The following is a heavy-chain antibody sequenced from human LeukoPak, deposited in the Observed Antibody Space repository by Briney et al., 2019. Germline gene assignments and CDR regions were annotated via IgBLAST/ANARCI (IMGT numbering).Heavy chain of an antibody. D-gene: IGHD6-13*01. CDR1: GGSISSASNY. V-gene: IGHV4-39*02. CDR2: IYYSGST. Sequence: PSETLSLTCAVSGGSISSASNYWGWIRQPPGKGLEWIGTIYYSGSTYYNPSLKSRVTISIDTSKNQFSLKLSSVTAADTAVYYCAREGAAAAPWGQGTLVTVSS. J-gene: IGHJ5*02. CDR3: AREGAAAAP.